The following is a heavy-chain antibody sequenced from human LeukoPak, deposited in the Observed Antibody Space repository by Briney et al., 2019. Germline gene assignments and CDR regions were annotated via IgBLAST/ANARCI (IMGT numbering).Heavy chain of an antibody. CDR2: ISGSGGRT. D-gene: IGHD3-3*01. J-gene: IGHJ5*02. CDR1: GFTFSSYA. Sequence: GGSLRLSCAASGFTFSSYAMSWVRQAPGKGLEWVSAISGSGGRTYYADSVKGRFTISRDNAKNSLYLQMNSLRAEDTAVYYCARDWYYDFWSGYYTNWFDPWGQGTLVTVSS. V-gene: IGHV3-23*01. CDR3: ARDWYYDFWSGYYTNWFDP.